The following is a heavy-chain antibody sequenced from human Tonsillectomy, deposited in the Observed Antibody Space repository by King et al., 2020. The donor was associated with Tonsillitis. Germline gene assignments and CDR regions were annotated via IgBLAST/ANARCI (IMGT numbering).Heavy chain of an antibody. CDR2: INWNGGRT. D-gene: IGHD6-13*01. Sequence: VQLVESGGGVERPGGSLRLSCAASGFNFYDYGMSWVRQAPGKGLEWVSGINWNGGRTGYVDSVKGRFIISRDNAKNSLYLQMNSLRAEDTALYYCAREGHSNSGGFDSWGQGTLVTVSS. CDR1: GFNFYDYG. J-gene: IGHJ4*02. CDR3: AREGHSNSGGFDS. V-gene: IGHV3-20*04.